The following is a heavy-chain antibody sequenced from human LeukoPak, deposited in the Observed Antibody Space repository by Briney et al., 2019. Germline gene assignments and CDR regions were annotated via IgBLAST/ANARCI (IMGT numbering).Heavy chain of an antibody. CDR3: ARQPVGGYCFDY. J-gene: IGHJ4*02. D-gene: IGHD3-22*01. CDR1: GGSISSSNYY. Sequence: PSETLSLTCTVSGGSISSSNYYWGWFRQPPGKGLEWIAYIYYTGGPNSNYNPSLKSRLTISVDTSKNQFSLRLTSVTAADTAIYYCARQPVGGYCFDYWGQGALVTVSS. V-gene: IGHV4-61*05. CDR2: IYYTGGPNS.